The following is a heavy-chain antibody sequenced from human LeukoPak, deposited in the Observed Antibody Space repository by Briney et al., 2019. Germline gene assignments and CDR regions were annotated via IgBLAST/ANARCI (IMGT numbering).Heavy chain of an antibody. J-gene: IGHJ4*02. CDR1: GFTFSSYS. CDR2: ISSSSSYI. D-gene: IGHD5-12*01. V-gene: IGHV3-21*01. CDR3: ARAPDIVATSEFDY. Sequence: GGSLRLSCAASGFTFSSYSMNWVRQAPGKGLEWVSSISSSSSYIYYADSVKGRFTISRDNAKSSLYLQMNSLRAEDTAVYYCARAPDIVATSEFDYWGQGTLVTVSS.